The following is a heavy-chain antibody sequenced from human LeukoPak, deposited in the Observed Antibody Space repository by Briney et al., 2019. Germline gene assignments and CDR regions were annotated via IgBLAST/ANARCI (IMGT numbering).Heavy chain of an antibody. CDR2: INPATST. D-gene: IGHD6-13*01. CDR3: ARDKVGIAAPDV. CDR1: EFTLSSYT. V-gene: IGHV3-21*01. J-gene: IGHJ6*04. Sequence: GGSLRLSCSASEFTLSSYTLNWVRQAPGKGLEWVASINPATSTYYTDLLKGRFTISRDNALNSLYLQMDSLRVEDTAVYYCARDKVGIAAPDVWGKGTTVIVSS.